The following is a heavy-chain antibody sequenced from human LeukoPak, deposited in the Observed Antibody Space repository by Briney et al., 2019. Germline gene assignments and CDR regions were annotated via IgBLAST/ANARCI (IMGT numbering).Heavy chain of an antibody. CDR2: IYYSGST. Sequence: SETLSLTCAVYGGSFSDYYWGWIRQPPGRGLEWIGSIYYSGSTYYSPSLKSRVTISVDTSKNQFSLKLSSLTAADTAVYYCASKRSGYYSGFFDYWGQGTLVTVSS. D-gene: IGHD3-22*01. V-gene: IGHV4-34*01. CDR1: GGSFSDYY. CDR3: ASKRSGYYSGFFDY. J-gene: IGHJ4*02.